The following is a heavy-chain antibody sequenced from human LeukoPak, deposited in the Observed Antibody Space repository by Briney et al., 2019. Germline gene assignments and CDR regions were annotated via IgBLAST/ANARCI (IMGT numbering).Heavy chain of an antibody. CDR2: ISWNSGSI. J-gene: IGHJ4*02. CDR3: AKDKRGSYSGVLDY. V-gene: IGHV3-9*03. D-gene: IGHD1-26*01. Sequence: PGGSLRLSCAAYGFTFDDSAMHSVRQAPGKGLEWVSGISWNSGSIGYADSVKGRFTISRDSAKNSLYQQMNSLRAEDMALYYCAKDKRGSYSGVLDYWGQGTLVTVSS. CDR1: GFTFDDSA.